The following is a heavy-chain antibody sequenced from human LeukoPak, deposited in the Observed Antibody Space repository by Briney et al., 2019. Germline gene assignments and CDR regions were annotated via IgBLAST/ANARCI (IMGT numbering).Heavy chain of an antibody. CDR1: GGSISSSSYY. Sequence: SETLSLTCTVSGGSISSSSYYWGWIRQPPGKGLEWIGSIYYSGSTYYNPSLKSRVTISVDTSKNQFSLKLSSVTAADTAVYYCARWVTGTTANWFDPWGQGTLVTVSS. J-gene: IGHJ5*02. CDR2: IYYSGST. CDR3: ARWVTGTTANWFDP. D-gene: IGHD1-7*01. V-gene: IGHV4-39*07.